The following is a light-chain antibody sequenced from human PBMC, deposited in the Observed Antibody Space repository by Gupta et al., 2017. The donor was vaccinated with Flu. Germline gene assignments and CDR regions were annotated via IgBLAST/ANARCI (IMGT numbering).Light chain of an antibody. CDR2: DDT. CDR3: QVWDSRSYHPGI. Sequence: SYVLTQPPSVSVAPGQTATIICGGNNIGSKNVQWYQQKPGQAPPLVIYDDTDRPSGIPERFSGANSGGTATLTISRVEAGDEADYHCQVWDSRSYHPGIFGGGTKLTV. V-gene: IGLV3-21*02. J-gene: IGLJ2*01. CDR1: NIGSKN.